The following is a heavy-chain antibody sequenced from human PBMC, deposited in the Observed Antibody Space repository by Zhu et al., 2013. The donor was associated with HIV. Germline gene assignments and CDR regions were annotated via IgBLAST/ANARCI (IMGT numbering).Heavy chain of an antibody. V-gene: IGHV1-2*02. CDR2: INSHTGTT. CDR3: ARERIGCSSSSCYFDS. J-gene: IGHJ5*01. CDR1: GGTFSTYS. D-gene: IGHD2-2*01. Sequence: QVHLVQSGAEVKKPGSSVKVSCKASGGTFSTYSFSWVRQAPGQGLEWMGEINSHTGTTIYPQKFQDRVIMTRDSSITTAYMDVSGLESDDTAVYFCARERIGCSSSSCYFDSWGQGTLVTVSS.